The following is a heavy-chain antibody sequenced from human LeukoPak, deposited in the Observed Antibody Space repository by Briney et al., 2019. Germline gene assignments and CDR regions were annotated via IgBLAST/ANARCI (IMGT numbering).Heavy chain of an antibody. Sequence: SETLSLTCTVSGGSISNYYWSWIRQPPGKGLEWIGSIYHSGSTYYNPSLESRVTISVDTSKNNFSLKLSSVTAADTAVYFCARAGDSSGWYWGDYFDYWGQGALVTVSS. CDR1: GGSISNYY. CDR2: IYHSGST. V-gene: IGHV4-38-2*02. D-gene: IGHD6-19*01. J-gene: IGHJ4*02. CDR3: ARAGDSSGWYWGDYFDY.